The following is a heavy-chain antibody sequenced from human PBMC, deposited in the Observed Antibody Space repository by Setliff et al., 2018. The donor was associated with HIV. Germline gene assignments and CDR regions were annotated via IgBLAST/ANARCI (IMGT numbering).Heavy chain of an antibody. D-gene: IGHD3-22*01. V-gene: IGHV4-34*01. CDR1: GGSFSGFY. CDR3: ARGFSGDYLFTGYLDV. CDR2: INHSRRT. J-gene: IGHJ6*03. Sequence: SETLSLTCAVYGGSFSGFYWNWIRQAPGKGLEWIGEINHSRRTKYNPSLKSRVTISVDTSKNQFSLKLSSVTAADTAFYYCARGFSGDYLFTGYLDVWGKGTPVTVSS.